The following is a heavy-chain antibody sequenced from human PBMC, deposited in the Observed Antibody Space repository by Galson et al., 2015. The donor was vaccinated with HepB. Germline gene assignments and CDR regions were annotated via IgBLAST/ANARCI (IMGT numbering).Heavy chain of an antibody. CDR2: IIPILGIA. J-gene: IGHJ4*02. V-gene: IGHV1-69*04. CDR3: AREGLAKASGSYYRYPNGFYFDY. Sequence: SVKVSCKASGGTFSSYTISWVRQAPGQGLEWMGRIIPILGIANYAQKFQGRVTITADKSTSTAYMELSSLRSEDTAVYYCAREGLAKASGSYYRYPNGFYFDYWGQGTLVTVSS. CDR1: GGTFSSYT. D-gene: IGHD1-26*01.